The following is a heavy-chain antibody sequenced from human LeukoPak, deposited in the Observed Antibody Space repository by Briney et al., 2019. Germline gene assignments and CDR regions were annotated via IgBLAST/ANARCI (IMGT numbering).Heavy chain of an antibody. V-gene: IGHV4-4*07. Sequence: SETLSLICTVSGGSITSYHWSWFRQPAGKGLEWIGRIYNSGSTTYNPSLKSRVTMSVDTSKNQFSLKLSSVTAADTAVYYCARDSGTTGEVKFDPWGQGTLVTVSS. CDR2: IYNSGST. CDR1: GGSITSYH. J-gene: IGHJ5*02. CDR3: ARDSGTTGEVKFDP. D-gene: IGHD3-10*01.